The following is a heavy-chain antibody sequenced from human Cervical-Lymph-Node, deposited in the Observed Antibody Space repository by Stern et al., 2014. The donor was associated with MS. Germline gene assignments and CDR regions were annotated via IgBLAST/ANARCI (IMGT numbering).Heavy chain of an antibody. V-gene: IGHV1-69*06. J-gene: IGHJ5*02. CDR3: ARGTGDNWFGP. CDR2: VIPFVGTS. CDR1: GG. D-gene: IGHD3/OR15-3a*01. Sequence: VQLVESGAEVKKPGSSVKVSCKSSGGISWVRQAPGQGLEWKGGVIPFVGTSYYAQKFQGRVTITADTSANTTYLHLSRLTSADTAVYYCARGTGDNWFGPWGQGTLVTVSS.